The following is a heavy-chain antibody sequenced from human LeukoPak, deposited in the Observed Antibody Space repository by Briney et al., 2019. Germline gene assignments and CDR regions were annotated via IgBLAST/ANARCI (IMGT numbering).Heavy chain of an antibody. J-gene: IGHJ4*02. CDR3: ARERRGIAAAFDY. Sequence: GGSLRLSCAASGFTFSDYYMSWIRQAPGKGLEWVSYISSSGSTMYYADSVKGRFTISRDNAKNSLYLQMNSLRAEDTAVYYCARERRGIAAAFDYWGQGTLVTVSS. CDR1: GFTFSDYY. CDR2: ISSSGSTM. D-gene: IGHD6-13*01. V-gene: IGHV3-11*04.